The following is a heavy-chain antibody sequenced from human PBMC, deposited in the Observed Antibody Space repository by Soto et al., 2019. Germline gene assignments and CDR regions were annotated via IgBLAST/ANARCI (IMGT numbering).Heavy chain of an antibody. CDR3: AKDRRPNYYYGMDV. Sequence: PGGSLRLSCAASGFTFSSYWMSWVRQAPGKGLEWVAVISYDGSNKYYADSVKGRFTISRDNSKNTLYLQMNSLRAEDTAVYYCAKDRRPNYYYGMDVWGQGTTVTVSS. J-gene: IGHJ6*02. D-gene: IGHD6-25*01. CDR1: GFTFSSYW. V-gene: IGHV3-30*18. CDR2: ISYDGSNK.